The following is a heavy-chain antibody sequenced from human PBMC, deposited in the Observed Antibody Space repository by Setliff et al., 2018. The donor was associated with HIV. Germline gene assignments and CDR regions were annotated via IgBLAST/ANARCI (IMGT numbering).Heavy chain of an antibody. J-gene: IGHJ6*04. CDR2: IIPILGPA. V-gene: IGHV1-69*13. CDR3: ARDSRDIVVVIAPEPEPYYYYGMDV. Sequence: SVKVSCKASGYTFTNYGISWVRQAPGQGLEWMGGIIPILGPANYAQKFKGRLTITADESTSTVYMELSSLRSEDTAVYYCARDSRDIVVVIAPEPEPYYYYGMDVWGEGTTVTVSS. D-gene: IGHD2-15*01. CDR1: GYTFTNYG.